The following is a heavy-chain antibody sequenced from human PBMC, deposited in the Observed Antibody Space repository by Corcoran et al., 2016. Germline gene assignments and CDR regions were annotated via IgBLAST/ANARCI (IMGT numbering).Heavy chain of an antibody. Sequence: QVQLVESGGGVVQPGRSLRLSCAASGFTFSSYGMHWVRQAPGKGLEWVAVISYDGSNKYYADSVKGRFTISRDNSKNTLYLQRNSLRAEDSAVNYCAKEPAAAGLDYWGQGTLVTVSS. CDR3: AKEPAAAGLDY. CDR1: GFTFSSYG. V-gene: IGHV3-30*18. J-gene: IGHJ4*02. D-gene: IGHD6-13*01. CDR2: ISYDGSNK.